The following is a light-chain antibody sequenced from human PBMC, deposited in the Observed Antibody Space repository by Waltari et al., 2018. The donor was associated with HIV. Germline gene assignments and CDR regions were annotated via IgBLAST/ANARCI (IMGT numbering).Light chain of an antibody. J-gene: IGLJ2*01. CDR3: QEWDSSTVV. CDR1: RLGDKY. Sequence: SYELTQPPSVSVSPGQTASITCSGDRLGDKYACWFQQKPGQSPILVIYQDIKRPSGIPERFSCSNSGNSATLTISGTQAMDEADYYCQEWDSSTVVFGGGTKLTVL. V-gene: IGLV3-1*01. CDR2: QDI.